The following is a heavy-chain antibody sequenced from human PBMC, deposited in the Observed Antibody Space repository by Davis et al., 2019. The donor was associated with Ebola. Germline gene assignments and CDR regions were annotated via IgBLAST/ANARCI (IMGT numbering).Heavy chain of an antibody. V-gene: IGHV3-30*02. CDR1: GFTFRSYG. Sequence: GGPLRPSCAASGFTFRSYGMHWVRQAPGKGLEWVAFIRYDGSNKYYADSVKGRFTISRDNSKNTLYLQMNSLRAEDTAVYYCAKDKVTTASFDYWGQGTLVTVSS. J-gene: IGHJ4*02. D-gene: IGHD4-17*01. CDR3: AKDKVTTASFDY. CDR2: IRYDGSNK.